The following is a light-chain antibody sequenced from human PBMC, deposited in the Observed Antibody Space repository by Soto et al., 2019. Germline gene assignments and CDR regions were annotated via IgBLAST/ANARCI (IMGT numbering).Light chain of an antibody. CDR1: QSISSY. CDR2: AAS. Sequence: DIQINQSPSSLSASVGDRLAITCRASQSISSYLNWYQQKPGKAPKLLIYAASILQSGVPSRFSGSGSGTDFTLTISNVQPEDFATYFCQQSYSTPWTFGQGTKVDSK. CDR3: QQSYSTPWT. J-gene: IGKJ1*01. V-gene: IGKV1-39*01.